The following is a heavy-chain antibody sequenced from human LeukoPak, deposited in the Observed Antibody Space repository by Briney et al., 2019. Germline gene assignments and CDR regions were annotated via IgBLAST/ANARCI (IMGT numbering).Heavy chain of an antibody. J-gene: IGHJ4*02. CDR3: AIMHPYYDGSGYWVQ. Sequence: GRSLRLSCAASGFTFSSYAMSWVRQAPGKGLEWVSGISTSGGSTGYADSVRGRFTISRDNPGNTLYMEMNSLRGEDTAVYYCAIMHPYYDGSGYWVQWGQGTLVTVSS. V-gene: IGHV3-23*01. CDR1: GFTFSSYA. CDR2: ISTSGGST. D-gene: IGHD3-22*01.